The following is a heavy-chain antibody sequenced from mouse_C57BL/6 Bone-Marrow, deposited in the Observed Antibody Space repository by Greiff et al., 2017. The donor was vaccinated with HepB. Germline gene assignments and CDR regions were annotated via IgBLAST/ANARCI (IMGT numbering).Heavy chain of an antibody. CDR2: ILPGSGGT. V-gene: IGHV1-9*01. CDR3: AREGNYWYFDV. J-gene: IGHJ1*03. Sequence: QVQLQQSGAELMKPGASVKLSCKATGYTFTGYWIEWVKQRPGHGLEWIGEILPGSGGTNYNEKFKGKATFTADTSSNTAYMQLSSLTTEDSAIYYCAREGNYWYFDVWGTGTTVTVSS. D-gene: IGHD2-1*01. CDR1: GYTFTGYW.